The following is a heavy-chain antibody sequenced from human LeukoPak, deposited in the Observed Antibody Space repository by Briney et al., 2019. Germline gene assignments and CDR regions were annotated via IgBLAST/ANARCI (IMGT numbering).Heavy chain of an antibody. CDR2: IYYSGST. CDR1: GGSISSYY. CDR3: ARARNLGYCSSTSCRNWFDP. D-gene: IGHD2-2*01. Sequence: SETLSLTCTVSGGSISSYYWSWIRQPPGKGLEWIGYIYYSGSTTYNPSLKSRVTISVDTSKNQFSLKLSSVTAADTAVYYCARARNLGYCSSTSCRNWFDPWGQGTLVTVSS. J-gene: IGHJ5*02. V-gene: IGHV4-59*01.